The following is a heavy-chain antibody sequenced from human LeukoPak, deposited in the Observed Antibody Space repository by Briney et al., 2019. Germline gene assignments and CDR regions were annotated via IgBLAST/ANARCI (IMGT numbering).Heavy chain of an antibody. Sequence: PSETLSLTCTVSGGSISSCYWSWIRQPPGKGLEWIGYIYYSGSTNYNPSLKSRVTISVDTSKNQFSLKLSSVTAADTAVYYCASLKNYYDSSGYLVTDAFDIWGQGTMVTVSS. J-gene: IGHJ3*02. CDR1: GGSISSCY. CDR2: IYYSGST. D-gene: IGHD3-22*01. V-gene: IGHV4-59*01. CDR3: ASLKNYYDSSGYLVTDAFDI.